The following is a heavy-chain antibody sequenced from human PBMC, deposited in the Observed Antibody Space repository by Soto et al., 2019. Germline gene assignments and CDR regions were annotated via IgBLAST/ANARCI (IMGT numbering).Heavy chain of an antibody. J-gene: IGHJ4*02. CDR3: AKVVPPVDY. D-gene: IGHD1-26*01. CDR1: GFTFSNYA. Sequence: EVQLLESGGGLVQPGGSLRLSCAASGFTFSNYAMSWVRQAPGRGLEWVSALNDAGVSTYYADSVKGRFTISRDNSKNTLYLQMDGLRAEDTALYYCAKVVPPVDYWGQGTLVTVSS. V-gene: IGHV3-23*01. CDR2: LNDAGVST.